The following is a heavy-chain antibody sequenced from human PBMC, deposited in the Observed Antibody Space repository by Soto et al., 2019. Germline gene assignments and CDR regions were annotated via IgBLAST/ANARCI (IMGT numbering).Heavy chain of an antibody. CDR3: ARARGARYFDY. J-gene: IGHJ4*02. CDR1: GGSISSGDYY. D-gene: IGHD2-15*01. CDR2: IYYSGST. Sequence: SETLSLTCTVSGGSISSGDYYWSWIRQPPGKGLEWIGYIYYSGSTYYNPSLKSRVTISVDTSKNQFSLKLSSVTAADTAVYYRARARGARYFDYWGQGTLVTVSS. V-gene: IGHV4-30-4*01.